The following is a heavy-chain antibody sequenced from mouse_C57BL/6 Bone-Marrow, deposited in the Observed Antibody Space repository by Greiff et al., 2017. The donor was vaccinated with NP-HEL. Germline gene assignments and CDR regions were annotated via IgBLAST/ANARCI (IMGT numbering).Heavy chain of an antibody. D-gene: IGHD3-3*01. CDR2: IYPGNSDT. J-gene: IGHJ2*01. V-gene: IGHV1-5*01. CDR3: TRDSRWLGLFDY. CDR1: GYTFTSYW. Sequence: EVQLQQSGTVLARPGASVKMSCKTSGYTFTSYWLHWVKQRPGPGLEWIGAIYPGNSDTSYNQKFKGKAKLTAVTSASTAYMELSSLTNEDSAVYYCTRDSRWLGLFDYWGQGTTLTVSS.